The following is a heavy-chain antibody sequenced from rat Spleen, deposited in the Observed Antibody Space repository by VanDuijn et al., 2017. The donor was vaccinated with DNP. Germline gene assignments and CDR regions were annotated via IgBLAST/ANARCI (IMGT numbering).Heavy chain of an antibody. CDR3: ARHVLPLRVWDY. J-gene: IGHJ3*01. CDR2: IRYDGGST. D-gene: IGHD1-4*01. CDR1: GFIFSDSY. V-gene: IGHV5-22*01. Sequence: EVQLVESGGGLVQPGRSLKVSCVASGFIFSDSYMAWVRQAPTKGLDLVAYIRYDGGSTYYGDSVKGRFTISRDNAKSTLYLQINSLRSEDMATYYCARHVLPLRVWDYWGQGTLVTVSS.